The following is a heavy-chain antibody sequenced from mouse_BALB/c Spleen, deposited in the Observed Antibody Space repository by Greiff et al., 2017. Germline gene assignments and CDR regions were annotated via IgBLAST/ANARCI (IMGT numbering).Heavy chain of an antibody. V-gene: IGHV5-17*02. J-gene: IGHJ3*01. CDR3: ARSRDYDGAWFAY. Sequence: EVMLVESGGGLVQPGGSRKLSCAASGFTFSSFGMHWVRQAPEKGLEWVAYISSGSSTIYYADTVKGRFTISRDNPKNTLFLQMTSLRSEDTAMYYCARSRDYDGAWFAYWGQGTLVTVSA. CDR1: GFTFSSFG. D-gene: IGHD2-4*01. CDR2: ISSGSSTI.